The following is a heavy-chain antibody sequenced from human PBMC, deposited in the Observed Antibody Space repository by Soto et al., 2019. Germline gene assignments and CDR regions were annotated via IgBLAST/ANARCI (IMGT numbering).Heavy chain of an antibody. J-gene: IGHJ5*02. Sequence: PXATLSLTCTVSGGSISSYYWSWIRQPPGKGLEWIGYIYYSGSTNYNPSLKSRVTISVDTSKNQFSLKLSSVTAADTAVYYCATDGAQPMSNWFDPWGQGTLVTVSS. CDR2: IYYSGST. CDR1: GGSISSYY. V-gene: IGHV4-59*01. D-gene: IGHD2-15*01. CDR3: ATDGAQPMSNWFDP.